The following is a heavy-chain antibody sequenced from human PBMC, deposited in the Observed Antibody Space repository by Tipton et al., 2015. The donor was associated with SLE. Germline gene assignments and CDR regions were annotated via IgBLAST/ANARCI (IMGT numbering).Heavy chain of an antibody. Sequence: SLRLSCTASGITFRTYDMNWVRQAPGKGLEWVSFISSSSRYIHYSDSVRGRFTISRDNAKNSLYLQMNSLSAEDTALYYCARDFTSIDDYWGQGTLVTVSS. J-gene: IGHJ4*02. CDR2: ISSSSRYI. CDR1: GITFRTYD. CDR3: ARDFTSIDDY. V-gene: IGHV3-21*01. D-gene: IGHD3-3*01.